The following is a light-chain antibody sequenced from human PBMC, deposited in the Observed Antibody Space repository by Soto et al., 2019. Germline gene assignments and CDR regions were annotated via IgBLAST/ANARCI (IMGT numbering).Light chain of an antibody. J-gene: IGKJ1*01. Sequence: EIVLTQSPGTLSLSPGERATLSCRASQSVIYLAWYQQKPGQAPRLLFYGASNRATGIPGRFSGSGSGTDFTLTISRMEPEASLVYDCHQYGILPWTFGKGTNVDIK. V-gene: IGKV3-20*01. CDR1: QSVIY. CDR2: GAS. CDR3: HQYGILPWT.